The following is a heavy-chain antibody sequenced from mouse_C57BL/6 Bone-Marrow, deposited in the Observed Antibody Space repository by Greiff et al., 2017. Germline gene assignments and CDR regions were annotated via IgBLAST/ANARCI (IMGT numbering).Heavy chain of an antibody. CDR3: ARRSTKEVETRYGDG. CDR1: GFTFSSYT. V-gene: IGHV5-9*04. J-gene: IGHJ1*03. Sequence: DVHLVESGGGLVKPGGSLKLSCAASGFTFSSYTMSWVRQTPEKRLEWVATISGGGGNTYYPDSVKGRVTISRDNAKNTLYLQMSSLRAEDTAVYYGARRSTKEVETRYGDGGGTGTTVNVSS. CDR2: ISGGGGNT. D-gene: IGHD2-14*01.